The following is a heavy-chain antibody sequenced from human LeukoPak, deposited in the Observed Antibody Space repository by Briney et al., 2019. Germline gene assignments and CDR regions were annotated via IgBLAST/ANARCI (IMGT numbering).Heavy chain of an antibody. CDR2: ISGSGGST. V-gene: IGHV3-23*01. D-gene: IGHD2-2*01. CDR1: GFTFSRYA. Sequence: PGGSLRLSCAASGFTFSRYAMSWVRQAPGKGLEWVSAISGSGGSTYYADSVKGRFTISRDNSKNTLYLQMNSLRAEDTAVYYCAKDFEGSTGCSFDYWGQGTLVTVSS. J-gene: IGHJ4*02. CDR3: AKDFEGSTGCSFDY.